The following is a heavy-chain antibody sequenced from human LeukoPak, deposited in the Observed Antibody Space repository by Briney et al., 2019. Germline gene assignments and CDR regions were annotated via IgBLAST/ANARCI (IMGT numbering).Heavy chain of an antibody. D-gene: IGHD2-2*01. V-gene: IGHV3-15*01. J-gene: IGHJ4*02. CDR1: GFTFINAW. Sequence: GGSLRLSYAASGFTFINAWMSWVRQAPGKGLEWVGRIKSKTDGGTADYAAPVKGRFTISRDDSENMVYLQLNSLNTEDTAVYYCTTLKTGTSSFLWGQGTLVTVSS. CDR2: IKSKTDGGTA. CDR3: TTLKTGTSSFL.